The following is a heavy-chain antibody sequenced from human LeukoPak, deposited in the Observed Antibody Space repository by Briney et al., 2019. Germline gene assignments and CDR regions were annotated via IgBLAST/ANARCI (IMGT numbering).Heavy chain of an antibody. CDR1: GFTFNSCA. D-gene: IGHD1-1*01. V-gene: IGHV3-23*01. J-gene: IGHJ4*02. Sequence: GGSLRLSCAASGFTFNSCAMSWVRQAPGKGLEWVSAISSSGGCTYYADSVKGRFIISRDNSKNTLYLQMNSLRAEDTAVYYCAKDLRAYNLRGFDDWGQGALVTGS. CDR2: ISSSGGCT. CDR3: AKDLRAYNLRGFDD.